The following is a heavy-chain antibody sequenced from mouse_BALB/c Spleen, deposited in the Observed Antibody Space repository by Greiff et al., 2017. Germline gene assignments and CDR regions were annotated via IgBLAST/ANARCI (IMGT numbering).Heavy chain of an antibody. D-gene: IGHD2-3*01. CDR3: ARGGGYYEKVWFAY. CDR2: ISTYYGDA. J-gene: IGHJ3*01. CDR1: GYTFTDYA. V-gene: IGHV1S137*01. Sequence: VKLMESGAELVRPGVSVKISCKGSGYTFTDYAMHWVKQSHAKSLEWIGVISTYYGDASYNQKFKGKATMTVDKSSSTAYMELARLTSEDSAIYYCARGGGYYEKVWFAYWGQGTLVTVSA.